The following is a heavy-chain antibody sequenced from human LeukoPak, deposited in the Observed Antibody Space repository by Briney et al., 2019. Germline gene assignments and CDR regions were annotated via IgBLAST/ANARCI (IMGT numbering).Heavy chain of an antibody. CDR2: ISGSGGST. J-gene: IGHJ4*02. CDR3: AKILAGSSGWYPY. V-gene: IGHV3-23*01. D-gene: IGHD6-19*01. Sequence: SGGSLRLSCAASGFTFSGYGMSWVRQAPGKGLEWVSAISGSGGSTYYADSVKGRFTISRDNSKNTLYLQMNSLRAEDTAVYYCAKILAGSSGWYPYWGQGTLVTVSS. CDR1: GFTFSGYG.